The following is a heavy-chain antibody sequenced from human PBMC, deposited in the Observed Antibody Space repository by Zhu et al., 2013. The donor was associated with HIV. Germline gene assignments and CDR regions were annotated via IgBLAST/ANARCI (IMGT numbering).Heavy chain of an antibody. CDR1: GFTFSSYS. D-gene: IGHD2-15*01. Sequence: EVQLVESGGGLVKPGGSLRLSCAASGFTFSSYSMNWVRQAPGKGLEWVSSISSSSSYIYYADSVKGRFTISRDNAKNSLYLQMNSLRAEDTAAYYCARERGWGGGGSCYDYWGQGTLVTVSS. V-gene: IGHV3-21*01. CDR2: ISSSSSYI. J-gene: IGHJ4*02. CDR3: ARERGWGGGGSCYDY.